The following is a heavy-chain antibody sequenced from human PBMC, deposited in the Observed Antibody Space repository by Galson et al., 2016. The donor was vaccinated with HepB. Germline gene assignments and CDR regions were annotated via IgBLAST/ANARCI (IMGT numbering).Heavy chain of an antibody. CDR3: ARDNYGYGDYLDS. J-gene: IGHJ4*02. CDR2: ISSEGSRT. V-gene: IGHV3-30-3*01. CDR1: GFTFSSHT. Sequence: LRLSCAASGFTFSSHTMHWVRQAPGKGLEWVAVISSEGSRTDYADSVKGRFTISRDISKNTLFLQMNSLRLIDTAGYYCARDNYGYGDYLDSWGQGTLVTVSS. D-gene: IGHD3-16*01.